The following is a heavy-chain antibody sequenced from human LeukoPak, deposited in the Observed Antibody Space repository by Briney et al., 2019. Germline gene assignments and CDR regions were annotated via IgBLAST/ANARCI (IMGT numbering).Heavy chain of an antibody. V-gene: IGHV3-21*01. J-gene: IGHJ5*02. CDR2: ITSSSDYV. Sequence: PGGSLRLSCAASGFTFSSYAMSWARQAPGKGLEWVSSITSSSDYVYYADSVKGRFTISRDNAENSLRLQMNSLRADDTAVYYCAREFKSGYGMWAWGQGTLVTVSS. CDR3: AREFKSGYGMWA. D-gene: IGHD5-18*01. CDR1: GFTFSSYA.